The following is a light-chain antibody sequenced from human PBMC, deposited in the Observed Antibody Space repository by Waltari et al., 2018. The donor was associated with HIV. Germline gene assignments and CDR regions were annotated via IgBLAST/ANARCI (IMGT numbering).Light chain of an antibody. CDR1: HCVSRW. Sequence: DIQMTQFPSPLPASVVDRLTPTCRASHCVSRWLAWFQQKPGKAPKVLIDRASSLESGVPSRFSGSRSGTEFNLTISTLQPEDCGTYYCQEYSTSFWTFGPGTTVEVK. CDR2: RAS. V-gene: IGKV1-5*03. CDR3: QEYSTSFWT. J-gene: IGKJ1*01.